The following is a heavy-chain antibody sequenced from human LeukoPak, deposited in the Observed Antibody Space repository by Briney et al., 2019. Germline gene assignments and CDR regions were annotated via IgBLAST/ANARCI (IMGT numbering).Heavy chain of an antibody. V-gene: IGHV1-69*05. CDR2: IIPIFGTA. CDR1: GYTFTGYY. Sequence: SVKVSCKASGYTFTGYYMHWVRQAPGQGLEWMGRIIPIFGTANYAQKFQGRVTITTDESTSTAYMELSSLRSEDTAVYYCARGPIRGVPLRYFDYWGQGTLVTVSS. D-gene: IGHD3-10*01. J-gene: IGHJ4*02. CDR3: ARGPIRGVPLRYFDY.